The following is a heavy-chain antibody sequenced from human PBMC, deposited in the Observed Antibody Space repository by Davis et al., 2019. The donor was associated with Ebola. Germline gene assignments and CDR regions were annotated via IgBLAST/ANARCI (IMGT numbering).Heavy chain of an antibody. Sequence: ASVKVSCKASGYTFTGYYMHWVRQAPGQGLEWMGWISAYNGNTNYAQKLQGRVTMTTDTSTSTAYMELRTLRSDDTAVYYCARNYDFWSGYYYGMDVWGQGTTVTVSS. CDR1: GYTFTGYY. D-gene: IGHD3-3*01. CDR2: ISAYNGNT. V-gene: IGHV1-18*04. J-gene: IGHJ6*02. CDR3: ARNYDFWSGYYYGMDV.